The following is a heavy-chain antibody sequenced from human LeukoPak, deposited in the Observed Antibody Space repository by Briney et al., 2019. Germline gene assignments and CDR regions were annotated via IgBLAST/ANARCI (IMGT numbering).Heavy chain of an antibody. CDR2: IYYSGST. Sequence: PSETLSLTCTVSGDSISSDYWSWIRHPPGKGLEWIGYIYYSGSTNYNPSLKSRVTISLDTSRNQFSLKLSSVAAADTAVYFCARRGGNYYGWFDPWGQGTLVTVSS. J-gene: IGHJ5*02. CDR1: GDSISSDY. V-gene: IGHV4-59*08. CDR3: ARRGGNYYGWFDP. D-gene: IGHD1-26*01.